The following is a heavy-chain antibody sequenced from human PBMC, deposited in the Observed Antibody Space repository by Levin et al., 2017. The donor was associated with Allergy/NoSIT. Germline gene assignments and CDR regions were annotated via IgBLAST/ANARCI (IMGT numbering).Heavy chain of an antibody. D-gene: IGHD2-15*01. CDR3: AKCSGNSCYSGYFQH. V-gene: IGHV3-23*01. J-gene: IGHJ1*01. CDR2: ISASGATT. CDR1: GFTFSTYA. Sequence: GGSLRLSCAASGFTFSTYAMSWVRQAPGKGLEWVSTISASGATTYYADSVKGRLTISRDNSKNTLYLQMNSLRADDTAVYYCAKCSGNSCYSGYFQHWGQGTLVIVSS.